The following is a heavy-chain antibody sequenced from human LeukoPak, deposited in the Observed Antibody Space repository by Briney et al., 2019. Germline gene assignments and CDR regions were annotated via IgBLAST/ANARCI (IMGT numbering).Heavy chain of an antibody. V-gene: IGHV3-23*01. J-gene: IGHJ3*02. Sequence: GGSLRLSCAASGFTFSSYGMSCVRQAPGKGLEWVSAISGSGGSTYYADSVKGRFTISRDNSKNTLYLQMNNLRAEDTAVYYGVPAATYDAFDIWGQGTMVTVSS. CDR3: VPAATYDAFDI. CDR1: GFTFSSYG. CDR2: ISGSGGST. D-gene: IGHD2-2*01.